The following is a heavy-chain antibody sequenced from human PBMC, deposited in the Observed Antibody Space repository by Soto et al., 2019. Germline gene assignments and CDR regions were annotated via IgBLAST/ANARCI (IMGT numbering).Heavy chain of an antibody. CDR2: IHYGRVT. Sequence: QVQLQESGPGLVKPSDTLSLTCGVSGYSISSDRWWVWIRQTPGRGLEWIGYIHYGRVTYSNPSLKRRLTMSVDTSKKQFALKLSSVTAVDTAVYYCGTKDNAKYYFDFWGQGTLVTVSS. CDR3: GTKDNAKYYFDF. V-gene: IGHV4-28*01. CDR1: GYSISSDRW. J-gene: IGHJ4*02.